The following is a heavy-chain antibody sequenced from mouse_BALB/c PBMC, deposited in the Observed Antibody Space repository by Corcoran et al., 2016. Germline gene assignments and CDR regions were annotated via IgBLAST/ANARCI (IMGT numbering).Heavy chain of an antibody. CDR1: GYTFTNYG. CDR3: ARWRWGPYYYAMDY. D-gene: IGHD1-1*02. CDR2: INTYTGEP. J-gene: IGHJ4*01. V-gene: IGHV9-1*02. Sequence: QIQLVQSGPELKKPGETVKISCKASGYTFTNYGMNWVKQAPGKGLKWMGWINTYTGEPTYADDFKGRFAFSLETSASTAYLQINNLKNEDMATYFCARWRWGPYYYAMDYWGQGTSVTVSS.